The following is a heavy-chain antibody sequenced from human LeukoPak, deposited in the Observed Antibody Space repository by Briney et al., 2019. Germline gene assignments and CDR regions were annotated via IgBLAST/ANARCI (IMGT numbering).Heavy chain of an antibody. V-gene: IGHV3-23*01. Sequence: PGGSLRLSCAASGFTFSSYAMSWVRQAPGKGLEWVSAISGSGISTYYADSVKGRFTISRDSSKNTLYLQMYSLRAEDTAVYYCAKDSPFDFDTFDIWGQGTMITVSS. CDR1: GFTFSSYA. D-gene: IGHD3-9*01. CDR3: AKDSPFDFDTFDI. J-gene: IGHJ3*02. CDR2: ISGSGIST.